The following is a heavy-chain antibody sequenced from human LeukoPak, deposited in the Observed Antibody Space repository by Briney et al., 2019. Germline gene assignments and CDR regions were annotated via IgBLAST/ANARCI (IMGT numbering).Heavy chain of an antibody. CDR3: AKEVAWDGTYYYYYMDV. CDR2: ISGSGGST. V-gene: IGHV3-23*01. CDR1: GFTFSSYA. Sequence: GGSLRLSCAASGFTFSSYAMSWVRQAPGKGLEWVSAISGSGGSTYYADSVKGRFTISRDNSKNTLYLQMNSLRAEDTAVYYCAKEVAWDGTYYYYYMDVWGKGTTVTVSS. J-gene: IGHJ6*03. D-gene: IGHD1-1*01.